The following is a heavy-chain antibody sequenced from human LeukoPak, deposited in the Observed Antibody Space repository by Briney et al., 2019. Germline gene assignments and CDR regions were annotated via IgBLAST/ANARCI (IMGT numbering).Heavy chain of an antibody. CDR2: IYYSGST. D-gene: IGHD3-10*01. J-gene: IGHJ4*02. Sequence: SETLSLTCTVSGGSISSSSYYWGWIRQPPGKGLEWIGSIYYSGSTYYNPSLKSRVTISVDTSKNQFSLKLSSVTAADTAVYYCARHRGVMVRGVIHPFDYWGQGTLVTVSS. V-gene: IGHV4-39*01. CDR1: GGSISSSSYY. CDR3: ARHRGVMVRGVIHPFDY.